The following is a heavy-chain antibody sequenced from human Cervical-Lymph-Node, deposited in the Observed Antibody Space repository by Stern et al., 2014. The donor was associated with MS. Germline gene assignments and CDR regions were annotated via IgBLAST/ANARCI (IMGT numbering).Heavy chain of an antibody. Sequence: QVQLVQSGSELKKPGASVKVSCRASGYTFTSHVMNWVRQAPGQGLEWMGWINTKTGAPTYAQGFTGRFVFSFDTSVSTAYLQITSLKAEDTAVYYCARLSHITIFGEVPDAFDIWGQGTMVTVSS. CDR3: ARLSHITIFGEVPDAFDI. J-gene: IGHJ3*02. CDR2: INTKTGAP. D-gene: IGHD3-3*01. CDR1: GYTFTSHV. V-gene: IGHV7-4-1*02.